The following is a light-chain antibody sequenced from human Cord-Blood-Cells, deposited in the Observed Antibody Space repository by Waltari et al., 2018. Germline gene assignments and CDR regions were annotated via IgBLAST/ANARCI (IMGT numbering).Light chain of an antibody. J-gene: IGKJ4*01. CDR1: QSLLHSDGRTY. V-gene: IGKV2D-29*02. CDR3: MQSIQLPLT. Sequence: DIVMTQTPLSLSVTPGQTASISCKSSQSLLHSDGRTYLYWYLQKPGQSPQLLIYEVSNRVSGVPDRFSGSGSGTDFTLKISRVEAEDVGVYYCMQSIQLPLTFGGGTKVEIK. CDR2: EVS.